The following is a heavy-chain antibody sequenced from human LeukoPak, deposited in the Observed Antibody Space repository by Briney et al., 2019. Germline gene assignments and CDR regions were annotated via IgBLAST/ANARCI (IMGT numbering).Heavy chain of an antibody. CDR1: GFTFSNAW. V-gene: IGHV3-48*02. D-gene: IGHD3-22*01. CDR3: ARDVRDYYDNSGYYY. J-gene: IGHJ4*02. CDR2: ISSSTSTI. Sequence: GGSLRLSCAASGFTFSNAWMSWVRQAPGKGLEWVSYISSSTSTIYYADSVKGRFTISRDNAKNSLYLQMNSLRDEDTAVYYCARDVRDYYDNSGYYYWGQGTLVTVSS.